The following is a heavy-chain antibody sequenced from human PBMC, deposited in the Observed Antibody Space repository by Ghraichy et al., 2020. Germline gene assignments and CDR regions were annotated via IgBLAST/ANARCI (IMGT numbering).Heavy chain of an antibody. CDR2: IYSGGST. CDR1: GFTVSSNY. J-gene: IGHJ4*02. Sequence: GESLNISCAASGFTVSSNYMSWVRQAPGKGLEWVSVIYSGGSTYYADSVKGRFTISRDNSKNTLYLQMNSLRAEDTAMYYCARARYYYDSSGQSSRLWDYWGQGTLVTVSS. CDR3: ARARYYYDSSGQSSRLWDY. D-gene: IGHD3-22*01. V-gene: IGHV3-53*01.